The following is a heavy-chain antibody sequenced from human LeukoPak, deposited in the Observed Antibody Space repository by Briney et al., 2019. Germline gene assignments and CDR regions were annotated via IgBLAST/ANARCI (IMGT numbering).Heavy chain of an antibody. CDR1: GGSISSYY. V-gene: IGHV4-59*01. CDR2: IYYSGST. D-gene: IGHD3-10*01. J-gene: IGHJ6*02. Sequence: PSETLSLTCTVSGGSISSYYWSWIRQLPGKGLEWIGYIYYSGSTNYNPSLKSRVTISVDTSKNQFSLKLSSVTAADTAVYYCARTPQIWFGELDGMDVWGQGTTVTVSS. CDR3: ARTPQIWFGELDGMDV.